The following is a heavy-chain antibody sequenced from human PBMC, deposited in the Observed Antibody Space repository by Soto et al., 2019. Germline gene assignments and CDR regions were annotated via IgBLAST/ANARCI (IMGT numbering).Heavy chain of an antibody. J-gene: IGHJ5*02. Sequence: SETLSLTCTVSGGSISSYYWSWIRQPPGKGLEWIGYIYYSGSTNYNPSLKSRVTISVDTSKNQFSLKLSSVTAADTAVYYCAGSLGYCSGGSCPGPIFDPWGQGTLVTVSS. CDR3: AGSLGYCSGGSCPGPIFDP. CDR2: IYYSGST. V-gene: IGHV4-59*08. D-gene: IGHD2-15*01. CDR1: GGSISSYY.